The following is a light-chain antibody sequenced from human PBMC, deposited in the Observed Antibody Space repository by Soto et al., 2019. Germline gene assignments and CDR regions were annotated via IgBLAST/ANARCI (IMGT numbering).Light chain of an antibody. CDR3: QQSYSTPLT. Sequence: DIPVTQSPSSLSASVGDRVTITCRASQTITNFLNWYQQKPGKAPKLLIYGASSLQSGVPARFSGSGSGTDFTLTISSLQPEDFATYYCQQSYSTPLTFGGGTKVEIK. CDR2: GAS. CDR1: QTITNF. V-gene: IGKV1-39*01. J-gene: IGKJ4*01.